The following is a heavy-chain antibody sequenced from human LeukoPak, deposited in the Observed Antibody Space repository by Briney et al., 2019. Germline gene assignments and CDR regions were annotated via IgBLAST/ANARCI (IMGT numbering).Heavy chain of an antibody. Sequence: PSETLSLTCTVSGGSISSGSYYWSWIRQPAGKGLEWIGRIYTSGSTNYNPSLKSRVTISVDTSKNQFSLKLSSVTAADTAVYYCARVGYCTNGVCYGFDYWGQGTLVTVSS. D-gene: IGHD2-8*01. CDR3: ARVGYCTNGVCYGFDY. CDR1: GGSISSGSYY. J-gene: IGHJ4*02. V-gene: IGHV4-61*02. CDR2: IYTSGST.